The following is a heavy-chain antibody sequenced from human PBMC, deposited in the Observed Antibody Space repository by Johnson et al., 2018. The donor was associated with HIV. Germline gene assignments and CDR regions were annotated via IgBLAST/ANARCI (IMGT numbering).Heavy chain of an antibody. CDR2: ISGSGGNT. J-gene: IGHJ3*01. Sequence: VQLLESGGGLVQPGGSLRLSCAASGFTFSSYAMSWVRQAPGKGLEWVSAISGSGGNTYYADSVKGRFTISRDNSENTLYLQMNSLRAEDTAVYYCARAYYDSSGYYPHAFHVWGQGTMVTVSS. CDR1: GFTFSSYA. V-gene: IGHV3-23*01. D-gene: IGHD3-22*01. CDR3: ARAYYDSSGYYPHAFHV.